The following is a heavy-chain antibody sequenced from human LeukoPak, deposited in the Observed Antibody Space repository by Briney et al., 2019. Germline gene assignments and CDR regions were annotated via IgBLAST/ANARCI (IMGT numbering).Heavy chain of an antibody. CDR1: GGSISSGDYY. Sequence: NPSETLSLTCTVSGGSISSGDYYWSWIRQPPGKGLEWIGYIYYSGSTYYNPSLESRVTISVDTSKNQFFLKLSSVTAADTAVYYCARDSPDDAFDIWGQGTMVTVSS. CDR3: ARDSPDDAFDI. CDR2: IYYSGST. D-gene: IGHD2-15*01. J-gene: IGHJ3*02. V-gene: IGHV4-30-4*08.